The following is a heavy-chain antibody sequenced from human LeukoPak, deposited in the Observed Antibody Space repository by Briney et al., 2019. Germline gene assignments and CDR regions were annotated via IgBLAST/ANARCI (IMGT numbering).Heavy chain of an antibody. D-gene: IGHD2-2*01. CDR3: AKLGDCSSSSCYPRTPIDY. J-gene: IGHJ4*02. CDR1: GFTFGSNA. Sequence: GGSLRISCAAAGFTFGSNAMTWVRQAPGKGLEWVSAITNSGYDKYYADSVKGRFAISRDNSKNTLFLQMNSLRAEDTAVYYCAKLGDCSSSSCYPRTPIDYWGQGTLVTVSS. V-gene: IGHV3-23*01. CDR2: ITNSGYDK.